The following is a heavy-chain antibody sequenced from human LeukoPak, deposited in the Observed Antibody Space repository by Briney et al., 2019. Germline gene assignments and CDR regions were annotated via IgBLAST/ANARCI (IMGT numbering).Heavy chain of an antibody. CDR1: GFTFGDYG. Sequence: AGGSLRLSCTTSGFTFGDYGMSWFRQAPGKGLEWVSFIRSKTYTGATDYAASVRGRFVISRDDSESIAYLQMNSLKTEDTGVYYCARVLPYGSGIQDHWGQGTLVTVSS. J-gene: IGHJ4*02. CDR2: IRSKTYTGAT. V-gene: IGHV3-49*03. D-gene: IGHD3-10*01. CDR3: ARVLPYGSGIQDH.